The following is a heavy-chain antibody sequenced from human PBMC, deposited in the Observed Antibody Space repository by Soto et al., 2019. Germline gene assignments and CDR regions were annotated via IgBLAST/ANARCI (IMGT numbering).Heavy chain of an antibody. CDR1: GFVSNDYD. J-gene: IGHJ5*02. D-gene: IGHD2-21*01. CDR2: ISYDGSNK. CDR3: SRGIKGGLDA. V-gene: IGHV3-30*03. Sequence: VQLAESGGGVVQPGRSLRLSCATSGFVSNDYDIHWVRQAPGKGLAWLASISYDGSNKYYADSVKGRFTISRDNSKNTLSLQINSLGAADTAVYYCSRGIKGGLDAWGPGTLVTVSS.